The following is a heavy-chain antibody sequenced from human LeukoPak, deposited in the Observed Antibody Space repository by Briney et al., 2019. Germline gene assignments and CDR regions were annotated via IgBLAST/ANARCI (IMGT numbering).Heavy chain of an antibody. CDR1: GFTFRTFW. J-gene: IGHJ4*02. V-gene: IGHV3-7*01. CDR3: ARDRGGSGWYEFES. CDR2: RTPDGGEK. Sequence: PGGSLRLSCAVSGFTFRTFWMSWVRQGPGKGLEWVASRTPDGGEKSYADSLKGRLTISRDNAKNSLYLQLNSLRAEDTALFYCARDRGGSGWYEFESWGRGTLVSVSS. D-gene: IGHD6-19*01.